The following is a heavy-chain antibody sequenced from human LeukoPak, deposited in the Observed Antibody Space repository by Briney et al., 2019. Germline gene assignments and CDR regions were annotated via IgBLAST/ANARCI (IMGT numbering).Heavy chain of an antibody. CDR2: IYYSGST. J-gene: IGHJ5*02. V-gene: IGHV4-30-4*08. D-gene: IGHD2-2*01. CDR1: GGSISSGDYY. Sequence: SQTLSLTCTVSGGSISSGDYYWSWIRQPPGKGLEWIGYIYYSGSTYYNPSLKSRVTISVDTSKNQFSLKLSSVTAADTAVYYCAKDLLYCSSTSCHNNWFDPWGQGTLVTVSS. CDR3: AKDLLYCSSTSCHNNWFDP.